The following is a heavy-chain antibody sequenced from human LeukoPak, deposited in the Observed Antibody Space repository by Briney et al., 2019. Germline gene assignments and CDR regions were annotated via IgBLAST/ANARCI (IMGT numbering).Heavy chain of an antibody. J-gene: IGHJ5*02. CDR1: GYTFTSYD. Sequence: EASVKVSCKASGYTFTSYDINWVRRATGQGLEWMGWMNPNSGNTGYAQKFQGRVTITRNTSISTAYMELSSLRSEDTAVYYCARADCSSTSCYGRDQRWFDPWGQGTLVTVSS. CDR3: ARADCSSTSCYGRDQRWFDP. CDR2: MNPNSGNT. V-gene: IGHV1-8*03. D-gene: IGHD2-2*01.